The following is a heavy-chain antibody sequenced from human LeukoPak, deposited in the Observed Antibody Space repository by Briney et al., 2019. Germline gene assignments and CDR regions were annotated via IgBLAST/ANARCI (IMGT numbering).Heavy chain of an antibody. D-gene: IGHD2-2*01. CDR2: ISSSSSYT. Sequence: GGSLRLSCAAPGFTFSDYYMSWIRQAPGKGLEWVSYISSSSSYTNYADSVKGRFTISRDNAKNSLYLQMNSLRAEDTAVYYCARDLYCSSTSCPYYYYYGMDVWGKGTTVTVSS. J-gene: IGHJ6*04. CDR3: ARDLYCSSTSCPYYYYYGMDV. CDR1: GFTFSDYY. V-gene: IGHV3-11*06.